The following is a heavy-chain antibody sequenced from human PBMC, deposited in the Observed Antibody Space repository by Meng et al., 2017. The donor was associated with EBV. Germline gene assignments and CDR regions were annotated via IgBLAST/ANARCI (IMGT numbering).Heavy chain of an antibody. V-gene: IGHV4-39*01. Sequence: QRQLRESGPGQVKPSEXLSLTCTVSGDSISSFYYWGWIRQPPGRGLEWIGSVHYTGSTYYSPSLKSRVTVSVDTSKNQFSLRLTSVTAADTAVYYCARPFPSWQSPRLDPFGAWGQGTLVTVSS. D-gene: IGHD6-19*01. CDR2: VHYTGST. CDR1: GDSISSFYY. J-gene: IGHJ5*02. CDR3: ARPFPSWQSPRLDPFGA.